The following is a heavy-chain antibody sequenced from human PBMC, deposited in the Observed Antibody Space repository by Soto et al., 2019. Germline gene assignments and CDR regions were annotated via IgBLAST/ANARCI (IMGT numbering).Heavy chain of an antibody. CDR3: AKDVYGRDYGGPEGAFDI. D-gene: IGHD4-17*01. Sequence: EVQLLESGGGLVQPGGSLRLSCAASGFTFSSYAMSWVRQAPGKGLEWVSAISGSGGSTYYADSVKGRFTISRDNSKNTLYQQRNSRRAEDTAVDYGAKDVYGRDYGGPEGAFDIWGQGTMVTVSS. CDR1: GFTFSSYA. J-gene: IGHJ3*02. CDR2: ISGSGGST. V-gene: IGHV3-23*01.